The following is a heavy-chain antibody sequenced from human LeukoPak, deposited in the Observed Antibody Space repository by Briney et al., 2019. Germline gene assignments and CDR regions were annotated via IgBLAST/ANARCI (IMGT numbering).Heavy chain of an antibody. CDR3: ARVGSGGAWFDF. V-gene: IGHV4-59*01. CDR1: SGSLTGYY. D-gene: IGHD6-19*01. CDR2: VYATGTT. J-gene: IGHJ4*02. Sequence: SETLSLTCTVSSGSLTGYYWSWIRQPPGKGLEWIAYVYATGTTNYNPSLKTRATISMDASKNQLSLTLTSVTAADTAVYYCARVGSGGAWFDFWGQGTLVSVSS.